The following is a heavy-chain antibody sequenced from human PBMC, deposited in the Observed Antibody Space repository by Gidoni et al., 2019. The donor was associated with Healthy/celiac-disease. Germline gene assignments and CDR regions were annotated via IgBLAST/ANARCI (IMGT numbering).Heavy chain of an antibody. D-gene: IGHD5-18*01. CDR1: GFTFSSYS. V-gene: IGHV3-21*01. CDR3: ARVQLWAGENPAFYYYGMDV. CDR2: ISSSSSYI. J-gene: IGHJ6*02. Sequence: EVQLVESGGGLVKPGGSLRLSCAASGFTFSSYSMNWVRQAPGKGLGWVSSISSSSSYIYYADSVKGRFTISRDNAKNSLYLQMNSLRAEDTAVYYCARVQLWAGENPAFYYYGMDVWGQGTTVTVSS.